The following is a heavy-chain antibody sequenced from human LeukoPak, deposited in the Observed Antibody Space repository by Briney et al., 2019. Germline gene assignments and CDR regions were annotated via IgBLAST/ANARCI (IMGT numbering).Heavy chain of an antibody. J-gene: IGHJ3*02. CDR2: ISAYNGNT. CDR1: GYTFTGYY. D-gene: IGHD2-21*01. V-gene: IGHV1-18*04. Sequence: WASVKVSCKASGYTFTGYYMHWVRQAPGQGLEWMGWISAYNGNTNYAQKLQGRVTMTTDTSTSTAYMELRSLRSDDTAVYYCARGYYHAFDIWGQGTMVAVSS. CDR3: ARGYYHAFDI.